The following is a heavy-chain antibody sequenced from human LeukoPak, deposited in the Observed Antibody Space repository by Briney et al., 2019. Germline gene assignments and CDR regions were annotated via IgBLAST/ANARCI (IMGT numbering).Heavy chain of an antibody. CDR3: ARVKRSSTQVGPFDY. V-gene: IGHV4-59*01. Sequence: MASETLSLTCTVSGGSISRNYWSWIRQPPGKGLEWIGYIHSIGTTNYNPSLKSRVTISVDTSKDQFSLKLSSVTAADTAVYYCARVKRSSTQVGPFDYWGQGTLVTVSS. J-gene: IGHJ4*02. CDR1: GGSISRNY. D-gene: IGHD6-13*01. CDR2: IHSIGTT.